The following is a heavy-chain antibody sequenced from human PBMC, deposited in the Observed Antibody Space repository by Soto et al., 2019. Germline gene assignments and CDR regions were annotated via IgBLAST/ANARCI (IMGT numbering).Heavy chain of an antibody. D-gene: IGHD1-26*01. CDR3: AKDLYVKHPSGWFDP. Sequence: EVQLLESGGGLVQPGGSLRLSCAASGFPFSDHAMHWVRQTPGKGLECVSAITGRGDSTYYADSVKGRFTISRDNSKSTLYLQMMSLRAEDTAVYYCAKDLYVKHPSGWFDPWGQGTVVTVYS. V-gene: IGHV3-23*01. CDR1: GFPFSDHA. CDR2: ITGRGDST. J-gene: IGHJ5*02.